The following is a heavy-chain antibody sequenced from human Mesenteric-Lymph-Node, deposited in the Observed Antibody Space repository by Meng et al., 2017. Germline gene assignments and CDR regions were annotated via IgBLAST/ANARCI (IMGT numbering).Heavy chain of an antibody. J-gene: IGHJ4*02. CDR1: GFSFYNYA. D-gene: IGHD4-17*01. Sequence: GESLKISCAASGFSFYNYAMSWVRQTPGKGLEWVSSISSSSSYIYYADSVKGRFTISRDNAKNSLYLQMNSLRAEDTAVYYCARDEDDYGDYGGEVYWGQGTLVTVSS. CDR2: ISSSSSYI. V-gene: IGHV3-21*01. CDR3: ARDEDDYGDYGGEVY.